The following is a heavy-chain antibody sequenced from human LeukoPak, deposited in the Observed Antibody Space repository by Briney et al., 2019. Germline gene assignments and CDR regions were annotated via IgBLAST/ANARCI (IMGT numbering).Heavy chain of an antibody. J-gene: IGHJ6*02. CDR3: AKVIVVVVAAKGGYGMDV. D-gene: IGHD2-15*01. CDR1: GFTFSSYS. V-gene: IGHV3-30*18. CDR2: ISYDGSNK. Sequence: GGSLRLSCAASGFTFSSYSMNWVRQAPGKGLEWVAVISYDGSNKYYGDSVKGRFTISRDNSKNTLYLQMNSLRAEDTAVYYCAKVIVVVVAAKGGYGMDVWGQGTTVTVSS.